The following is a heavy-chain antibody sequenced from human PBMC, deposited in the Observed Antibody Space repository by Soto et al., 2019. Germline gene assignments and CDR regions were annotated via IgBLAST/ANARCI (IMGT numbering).Heavy chain of an antibody. Sequence: ASVKVSCKVSGYTFTVYYMHWVRQAPGQGLEWMGWINPKSGGTMYPQKFQGRVTMTWDTSISTAYMALTRLRSDDTAVYYCARDLAKGGGSAGFDYWGQGTLVTVSS. CDR1: GYTFTVYY. CDR2: INPKSGGT. J-gene: IGHJ4*02. D-gene: IGHD1-26*01. V-gene: IGHV1-2*02. CDR3: ARDLAKGGGSAGFDY.